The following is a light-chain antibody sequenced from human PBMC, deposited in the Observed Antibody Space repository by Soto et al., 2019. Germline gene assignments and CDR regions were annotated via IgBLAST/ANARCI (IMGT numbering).Light chain of an antibody. CDR2: DAS. J-gene: IGKJ3*01. CDR1: QSIDNF. CDR3: QQRYSLIT. Sequence: DIVLRQFPATLSMSPGEGATLSCRASQSIDNFLAWYQHKPGQPPRLLIYDASKRATGVPARFSGRGSGTHFTLTISSLEPEDFAVYYCQQRYSLITFGPGTKVDL. V-gene: IGKV3-11*01.